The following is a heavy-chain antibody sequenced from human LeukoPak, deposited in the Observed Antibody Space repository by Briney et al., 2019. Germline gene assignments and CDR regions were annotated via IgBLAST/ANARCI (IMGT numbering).Heavy chain of an antibody. J-gene: IGHJ4*02. CDR3: GGFGYEAAIDL. V-gene: IGHV3-7*01. CDR2: IKPDGSET. CDR1: GFMFSTYW. Sequence: GGSLRLSRAASGFMFSTYWMTWVRQAPGKGLEFVANIKPDGSETYYVDSVKGRFTISRDNTKNLVFLQMKSLRGEDAAVYHCGGFGYEAAIDLWGRGTLVTVPS. D-gene: IGHD2-15*01.